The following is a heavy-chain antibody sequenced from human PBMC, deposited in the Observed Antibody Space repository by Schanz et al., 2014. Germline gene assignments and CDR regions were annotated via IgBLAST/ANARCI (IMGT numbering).Heavy chain of an antibody. V-gene: IGHV3-48*03. J-gene: IGHJ4*01. CDR2: ISGGGGTR. Sequence: PGGSLRLSCAASGFTFGSYGMSWVRQGPGKGLEWVSGISGGGGTRNYADSVKGRFTISRDNAKNSLYLQMNSLRAEDTAVYYCAREQIMAAAGLVDYWGHGTLVTVSS. CDR3: AREQIMAAAGLVDY. CDR1: GFTFGSYG. D-gene: IGHD6-13*01.